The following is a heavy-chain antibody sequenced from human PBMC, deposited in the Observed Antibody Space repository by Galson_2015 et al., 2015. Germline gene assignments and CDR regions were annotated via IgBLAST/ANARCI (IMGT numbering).Heavy chain of an antibody. V-gene: IGHV3-15*01. CDR1: GFTFSSYA. CDR3: TTDLSDGWFGG. Sequence: SLRLSCAASGFTFSSYAMSWVRQAPGKGLEWVGRIKSKSVGGTTDYAAPVKGRFTVSRDDSKNMAYLQMNSLKPEDTAMYYCTTDLSDGWFGGWGQGTLVTVPS. D-gene: IGHD3-10*01. CDR2: IKSKSVGGTT. J-gene: IGHJ4*02.